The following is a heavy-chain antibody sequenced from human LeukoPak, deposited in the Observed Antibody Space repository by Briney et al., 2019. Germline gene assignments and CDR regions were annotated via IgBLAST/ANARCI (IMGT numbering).Heavy chain of an antibody. Sequence: SETLSLTCTVSGGSISSYYWSWNRQPPGKGLEWIGYIYYSGSTNYNPSLKSRVTISVDTSKNQFSLKLSSVTAADTAVYYCAGGNSGYALWGQGTLVTVSS. CDR3: AGGNSGYAL. J-gene: IGHJ4*02. CDR1: GGSISSYY. V-gene: IGHV4-59*01. D-gene: IGHD5-12*01. CDR2: IYYSGST.